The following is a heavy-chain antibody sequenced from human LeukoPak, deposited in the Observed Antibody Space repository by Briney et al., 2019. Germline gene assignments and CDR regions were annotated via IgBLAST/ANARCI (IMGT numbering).Heavy chain of an antibody. D-gene: IGHD3-22*01. V-gene: IGHV4-34*01. J-gene: IGHJ6*03. Sequence: PSETLSLTCAVYGGSFSGYYWSWIRQPPWKGLEWIGEINHSGSTNYNPSLKSRVAISVDTSKNQFSLELSSVTAADTAVYYCARDRGTSGIVVVAYYYYMDVWGKGTTVTVSS. CDR1: GGSFSGYY. CDR3: ARDRGTSGIVVVAYYYYMDV. CDR2: INHSGST.